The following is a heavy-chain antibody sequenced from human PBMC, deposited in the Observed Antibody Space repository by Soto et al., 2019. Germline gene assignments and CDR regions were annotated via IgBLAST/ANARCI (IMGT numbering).Heavy chain of an antibody. Sequence: SGPTLVNPTQTLTLTCALSGFSVSARGVGVGWIRQPPGKALEWLAIIYWNDDKLYRLSLQSRLTITKETSKNQVVLTMTNMDPVDTATYYCAHSPWGAAPDYWGQGTPVTVSS. CDR1: GFSVSARGVG. CDR3: AHSPWGAAPDY. J-gene: IGHJ4*02. CDR2: IYWNDDK. V-gene: IGHV2-5*01. D-gene: IGHD3-16*01.